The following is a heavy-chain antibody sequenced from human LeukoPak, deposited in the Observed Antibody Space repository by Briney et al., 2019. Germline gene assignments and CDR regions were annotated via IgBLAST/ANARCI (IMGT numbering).Heavy chain of an antibody. CDR3: ASPDSSSSFGFDY. Sequence: SETLSLTCAVYGGSFSGYYWSWIRQPPGKGLEWIGEIDHSGSTNYNPSLKSRVTISVDTSKNQFSLKLSSVTAADTAVYYCASPDSSSSFGFDYWGQGTLVTVSS. CDR2: IDHSGST. CDR1: GGSFSGYY. D-gene: IGHD6-6*01. V-gene: IGHV4-34*01. J-gene: IGHJ4*02.